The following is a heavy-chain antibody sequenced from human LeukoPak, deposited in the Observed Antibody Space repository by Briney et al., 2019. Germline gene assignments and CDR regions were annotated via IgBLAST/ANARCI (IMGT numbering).Heavy chain of an antibody. CDR1: GYTFTGYY. J-gene: IGHJ3*02. CDR3: ARESGIAENAFDI. V-gene: IGHV1-2*02. D-gene: IGHD6-13*01. Sequence: ASVKVSCKASGYTFTGYYMHWVRQAPGQGLEWMGWINPNSGGTNYAQKFQGRVTMTRDTSISTAYMELSRLRSDDTTVYYYARESGIAENAFDIWGQGTMVTVSS. CDR2: INPNSGGT.